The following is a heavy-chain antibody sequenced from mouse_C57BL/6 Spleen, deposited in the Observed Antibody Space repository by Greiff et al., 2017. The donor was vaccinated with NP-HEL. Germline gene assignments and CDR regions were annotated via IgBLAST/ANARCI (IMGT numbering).Heavy chain of an antibody. CDR2: ISSGGSYT. CDR1: GFTFSSYG. CDR3: ARPSTMMGGGYYFDY. J-gene: IGHJ2*01. V-gene: IGHV5-6*01. D-gene: IGHD2-4*01. Sequence: EVKLMESGGDLVKPGGSLKLSCAASGFTFSSYGMSWVRQTPDKRLEWVATISSGGSYTYYPDSVKGRFTISRDNAKNTLYLQMSSLKSEDTAMYYCARPSTMMGGGYYFDYWGQGTTLTVSS.